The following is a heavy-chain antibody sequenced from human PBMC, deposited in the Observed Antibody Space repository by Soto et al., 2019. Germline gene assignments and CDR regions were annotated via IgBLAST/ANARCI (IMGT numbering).Heavy chain of an antibody. CDR1: GFTFSSYE. CDR2: ISSSGSTI. V-gene: IGHV3-48*03. CDR3: ARDEGMAAAGRGSDY. J-gene: IGHJ4*02. Sequence: QSGGSLRLSCAASGFTFSSYEMNWVRQAPGKGLEWVSYISSSGSTIYYADSVKGRFTISRDNAKNSLYLQMNSLRAEDTAVYYCARDEGMAAAGRGSDYWGQGTLVTVSS. D-gene: IGHD6-13*01.